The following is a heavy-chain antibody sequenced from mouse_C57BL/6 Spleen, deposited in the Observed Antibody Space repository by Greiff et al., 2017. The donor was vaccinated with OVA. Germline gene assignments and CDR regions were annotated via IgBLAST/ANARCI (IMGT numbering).Heavy chain of an antibody. V-gene: IGHV7-3*01. CDR3: ARWELSYYAMDY. Sequence: EVKVVESGGGLVQPGGSLSLSCAASGFTFTDYYMSWVRQPPGKALEWLGFIRNKANGYTTEYSASVKGRFTISRDNSHSILYLQMNALRAEDSATYYCARWELSYYAMDYWGQGTSVTVSS. J-gene: IGHJ4*01. CDR2: IRNKANGYTT. CDR1: GFTFTDYY. D-gene: IGHD1-1*02.